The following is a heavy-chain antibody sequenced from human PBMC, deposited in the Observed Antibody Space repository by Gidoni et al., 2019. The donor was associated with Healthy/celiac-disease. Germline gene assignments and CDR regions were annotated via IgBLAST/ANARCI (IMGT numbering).Heavy chain of an antibody. Sequence: EVQLVESGGGLVKPGGSLRLSCAASGFPFSSHSMNWVRQAPGKGLEWVSSSSSSSSYIYYADSVKGRFTISRDNAKNSLYLQMNSLRAEDTAVYYCARDPEYYDSSGYYHLDPFDIWGQGTMVTVSS. D-gene: IGHD3-22*01. CDR1: GFPFSSHS. CDR2: SSSSSSYI. V-gene: IGHV3-21*01. J-gene: IGHJ3*02. CDR3: ARDPEYYDSSGYYHLDPFDI.